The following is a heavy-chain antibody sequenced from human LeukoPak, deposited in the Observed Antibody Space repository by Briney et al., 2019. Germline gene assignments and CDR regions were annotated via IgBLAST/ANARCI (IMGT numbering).Heavy chain of an antibody. CDR1: GGSLSGYY. CDR2: INRSVSP. V-gene: IGHV4-34*01. J-gene: IGHJ4*02. Sequence: SETLSLTCAVFGGSLSGYYWSWIRHPPGKGREWIAEINRSVSPNYNPSLKSRATISVDPPKKQFSLRLSSVTAADTAVYYSARGPADYNKSKPGGRDGYKYKSERTPFDYWRQGTLVTVSS. D-gene: IGHD5-24*01. CDR3: ARGPADYNKSKPGGRDGYKYKSERTPFDY.